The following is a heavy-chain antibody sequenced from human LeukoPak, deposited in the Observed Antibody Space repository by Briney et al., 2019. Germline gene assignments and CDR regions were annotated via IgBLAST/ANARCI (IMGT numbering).Heavy chain of an antibody. D-gene: IGHD4-23*01. CDR2: VTNSGSST. V-gene: IGHV3-23*01. J-gene: IGHJ3*02. Sequence: GRSLRLSCAASGFTFSSYAMAWISQAPGKGLEWVSTVTNSGSSTYYADSVKGRFTISRDNSKNTLFLQMNSLRAEDTAVYYCAKEDYGGNSKTFDIWGQGTMVTVSS. CDR1: GFTFSSYA. CDR3: AKEDYGGNSKTFDI.